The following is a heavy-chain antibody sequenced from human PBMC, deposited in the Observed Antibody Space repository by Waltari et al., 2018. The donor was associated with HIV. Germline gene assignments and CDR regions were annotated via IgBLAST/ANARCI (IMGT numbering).Heavy chain of an antibody. CDR2: ISTGDGTR. CDR1: GYTFNKYN. Sequence: VQLVQSGAEVKKPGAAVNISCKASGYTFNKYNIHWVRQAPGRGLEWVGIISTGDGTRSYGRKFQGRVAMTSDTSTSTVYMHLNRLRSDDTAEYFCARDGLFGVIFYYYSGMDVWGQGTTVIVSS. D-gene: IGHD3-3*01. CDR3: ARDGLFGVIFYYYSGMDV. V-gene: IGHV1-46*02. J-gene: IGHJ6*02.